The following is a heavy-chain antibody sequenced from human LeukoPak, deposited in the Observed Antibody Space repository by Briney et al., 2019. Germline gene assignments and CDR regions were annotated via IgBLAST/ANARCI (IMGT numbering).Heavy chain of an antibody. V-gene: IGHV3-9*01. CDR2: INWNSGSI. CDR1: GFTFDGYA. J-gene: IGHJ6*03. Sequence: PGRSLRLSCAASGFTFDGYAMHWVRQVPGKGLEWVSGINWNSGSIGYADSVKGRFTISRDNGKNSLYLQMNSLRAEDTAVYYCARVPIIYHYYMDVWGKGTTVTVSS. D-gene: IGHD2-2*02. CDR3: ARVPIIYHYYMDV.